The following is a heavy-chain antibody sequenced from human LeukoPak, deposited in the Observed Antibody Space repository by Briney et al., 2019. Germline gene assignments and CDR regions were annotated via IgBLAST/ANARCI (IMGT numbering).Heavy chain of an antibody. V-gene: IGHV3-21*01. CDR1: GFTFSSYS. J-gene: IGHJ4*02. D-gene: IGHD3-10*01. CDR2: ISSSSSYI. CDR3: ARFGELFYFDY. Sequence: GGSMRLSCAASGFTFSSYSMNWVRQAPGKGLEWVSSISSSSSYIYYADSVKGRFTISRDNAKNSLYLQMNSLRAEDTAVYYCARFGELFYFDYWGQRTLVTVSS.